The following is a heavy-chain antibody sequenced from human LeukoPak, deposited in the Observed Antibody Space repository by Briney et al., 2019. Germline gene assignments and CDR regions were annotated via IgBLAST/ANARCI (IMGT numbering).Heavy chain of an antibody. CDR2: IYPGDSDT. D-gene: IGHD3-3*01. Sequence: GESLKISCKGSGYSCTTYWIGWVRQMPGKGLEWMGIIYPGDSDTRYSPSFQGQVTISADKSISTAYLQWSSLKASDTAMYYCARQVVKDFWSGFIDSWGQGNLVTVSS. CDR3: ARQVVKDFWSGFIDS. CDR1: GYSCTTYW. J-gene: IGHJ4*02. V-gene: IGHV5-51*01.